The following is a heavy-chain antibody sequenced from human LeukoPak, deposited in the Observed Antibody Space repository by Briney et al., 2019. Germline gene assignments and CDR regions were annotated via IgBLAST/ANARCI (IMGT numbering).Heavy chain of an antibody. J-gene: IGHJ4*02. D-gene: IGHD6-19*01. CDR2: ISYDGSNK. CDR3: AKDLKNIAVAGYFDY. V-gene: IGHV3-30*18. CDR1: GFTFSSYG. Sequence: SGGSLRLSCAASGFTFSSYGMHWVRQAPGKGLEWVAVISYDGSNKYYADSVKGRFTISRDNSKNTLYLQMNSLRAEDTAVYYCAKDLKNIAVAGYFDYWGQGTLVTVSS.